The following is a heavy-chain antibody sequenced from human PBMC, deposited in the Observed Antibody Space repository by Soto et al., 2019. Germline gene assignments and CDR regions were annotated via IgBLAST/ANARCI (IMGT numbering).Heavy chain of an antibody. J-gene: IGHJ4*02. D-gene: IGHD3-3*01. CDR2: IYYSGTT. CDR1: GDSITGSY. CDR3: AKGPGFCRY. Sequence: QVQLQESGPGLVKPSETLSLTCTVSGDSITGSYWNWIRQPPGKGLEWIGNIYYSGTTNYNPSLESRVTISVETSKNQFSLRLSSVTAADTAVYYCAKGPGFCRYWGQGTLVTVSS. V-gene: IGHV4-59*01.